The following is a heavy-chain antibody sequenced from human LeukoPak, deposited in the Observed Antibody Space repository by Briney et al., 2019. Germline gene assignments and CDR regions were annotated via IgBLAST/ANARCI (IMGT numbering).Heavy chain of an antibody. J-gene: IGHJ4*02. V-gene: IGHV1-69*05. CDR3: ARADYSSTSCYPTWNFDY. D-gene: IGHD2-2*01. CDR1: GGTFSSYA. CDR2: IIPIFGTA. Sequence: SVKVSCKASGGTFSSYAISWVRQAPGQGLEWMGGIIPIFGTANYAQKFQGRVTITTDESTSTAYMELSSLRSEDTAVYYCARADYSSTSCYPTWNFDYWGQGTLVTVSS.